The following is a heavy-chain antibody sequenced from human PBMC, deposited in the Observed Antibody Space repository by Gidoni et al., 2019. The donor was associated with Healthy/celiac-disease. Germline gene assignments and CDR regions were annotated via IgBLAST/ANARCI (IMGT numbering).Heavy chain of an antibody. Sequence: QVQLVQSGAEVKKPGASVKVSCKASGYTVTSYGISWVRQAPGQGLEWMGWISAYNGNTNYAQKLQGRVTMTTDTSTSTAYMELRSLRSDDTAVYYCARKGGYCSGGSCYFAYYYGIDVWGQGTTVTVSS. CDR2: ISAYNGNT. CDR1: GYTVTSYG. V-gene: IGHV1-18*01. D-gene: IGHD2-15*01. CDR3: ARKGGYCSGGSCYFAYYYGIDV. J-gene: IGHJ6*02.